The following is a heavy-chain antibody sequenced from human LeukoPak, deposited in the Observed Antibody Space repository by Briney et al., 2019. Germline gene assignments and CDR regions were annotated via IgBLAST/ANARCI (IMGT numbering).Heavy chain of an antibody. Sequence: GGSLRLSCAASGFTFSSYSMNWVRQAPGKGLEWVSYISSSSSTIYYADSVKGRFTISRDNAKNSLYLQMNSLRAEDTAVYYCATDCSRGSCYPIFDYWGQGTLVTVSS. CDR3: ATDCSRGSCYPIFDY. D-gene: IGHD2-15*01. J-gene: IGHJ4*02. CDR1: GFTFSSYS. V-gene: IGHV3-48*01. CDR2: ISSSSSTI.